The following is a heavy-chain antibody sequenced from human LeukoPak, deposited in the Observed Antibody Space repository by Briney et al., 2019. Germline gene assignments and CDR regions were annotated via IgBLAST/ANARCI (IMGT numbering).Heavy chain of an antibody. J-gene: IGHJ4*02. Sequence: SVKVSCKASGGTFSNYTFSWVRQAPGQGLEGMGRIIPVLGITDYAQRFQGRVTITADKYTNTAYMELSSLRSEDTAVYYCARGPPPTYYYDSSGNSFDYWGQGTLVTVSS. CDR2: IIPVLGIT. CDR3: ARGPPPTYYYDSSGNSFDY. V-gene: IGHV1-69*02. D-gene: IGHD3-22*01. CDR1: GGTFSNYT.